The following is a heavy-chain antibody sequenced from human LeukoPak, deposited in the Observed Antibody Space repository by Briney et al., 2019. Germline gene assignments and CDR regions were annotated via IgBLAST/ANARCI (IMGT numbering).Heavy chain of an antibody. D-gene: IGHD6-6*01. V-gene: IGHV4-39*01. J-gene: IGHJ1*01. CDR2: IYYSGST. CDR1: GGSISSSSYN. CDR3: ARPSTKYSSSSGYFQH. Sequence: SETLYLTCTVSGGSISSSSYNWGWIRQPPGKGLEWIGSIYYSGSTYYNPSLKSRVTISVDTSKNQFSLKLSSVTAADTAVYYCARPSTKYSSSSGYFQHWGQGTLVTVSS.